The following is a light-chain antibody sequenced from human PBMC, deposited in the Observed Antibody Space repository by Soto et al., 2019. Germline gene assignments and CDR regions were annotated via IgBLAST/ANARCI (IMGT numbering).Light chain of an antibody. CDR1: SSDVGGYNY. CDR3: SSYTSSSTLGV. J-gene: IGLJ1*01. Sequence: QSALTQPASVSGSPGQSITISCTGTSSDVGGYNYVSWYQQHPGKAPKLMIYEVSNRPSGVSNRFSGSKSGNTASLTISGPQAEDAADYYCSSYTSSSTLGVFGTGTKLTVL. CDR2: EVS. V-gene: IGLV2-14*01.